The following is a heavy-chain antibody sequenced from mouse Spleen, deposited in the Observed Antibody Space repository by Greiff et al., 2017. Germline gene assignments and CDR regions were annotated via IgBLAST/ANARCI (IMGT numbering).Heavy chain of an antibody. V-gene: IGHV1-77*01. D-gene: IGHD1-2*01. CDR2: IGPRSGCT. CDR1: GYTFTDYS. CDR3: ASRLGLDY. Sequence: VQLQQSGAELVKPGASVKISCKASGYTFTDYSINWVKQRPGQGLEWIGKIGPRSGCTYYNEKFKGKATLTADKSSSTAYMQLSSLTSEDSAVYFCASRLGLDYWGQGTTLTVSS. J-gene: IGHJ2*01.